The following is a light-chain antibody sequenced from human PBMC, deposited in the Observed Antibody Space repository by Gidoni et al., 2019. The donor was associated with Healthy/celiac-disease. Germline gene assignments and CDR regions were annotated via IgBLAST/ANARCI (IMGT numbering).Light chain of an antibody. J-gene: IGKJ1*01. V-gene: IGKV3-20*01. CDR1: QSVSSSY. CDR3: QQYGSPPQK. CDR2: GAS. Sequence: EIVLTQSPGTLSLSPGERATLSCRASQSVSSSYLAWYQQKPGQAPSLLIYGASSRATGIPDRFSGSGSGTDFTLTISRLEPEDFAVYYCQQYGSPPQKFGQGTKVEIK.